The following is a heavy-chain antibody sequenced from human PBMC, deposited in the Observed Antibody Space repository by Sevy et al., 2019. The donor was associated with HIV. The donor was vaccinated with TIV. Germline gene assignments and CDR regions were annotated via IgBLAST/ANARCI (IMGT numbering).Heavy chain of an antibody. CDR2: IYNVGDT. CDR3: ARRVPALAGNWFDP. CDR1: GDSISGYY. J-gene: IGHJ5*02. V-gene: IGHV4-59*01. Sequence: SETLSLTCTVSGDSISGYYWSWIRQSPGKGLEWIGYIYNVGDTRYNPSLKCRVTISMATSKNQFSQHLNSVTAADTAVYYCARRVPALAGNWFDPWGQGTLVTVSS.